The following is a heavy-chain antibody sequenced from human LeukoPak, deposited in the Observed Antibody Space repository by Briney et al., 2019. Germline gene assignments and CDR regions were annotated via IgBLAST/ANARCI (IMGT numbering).Heavy chain of an antibody. Sequence: GASVKVSCKASGYTFTSYALHWVRQAPGQGLEWMGGIIPIFGTANYAQKFQGRVTITADESTSTAYMELSSLRSEDTAVYYCARQIVVVVAATPANWDYFDYWGQGTLVTVSS. CDR1: GYTFTSYA. J-gene: IGHJ4*02. V-gene: IGHV1-69*13. D-gene: IGHD2-15*01. CDR2: IIPIFGTA. CDR3: ARQIVVVVAATPANWDYFDY.